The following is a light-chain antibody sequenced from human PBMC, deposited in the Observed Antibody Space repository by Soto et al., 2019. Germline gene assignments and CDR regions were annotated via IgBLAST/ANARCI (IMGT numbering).Light chain of an antibody. CDR1: NSGSSS. Sequence: SYVLTQPPSVSAAPGQTARITCGGLNSGSSSVHWYQQKPGQAPMLVVYEDSKRPSGIPERFSGSSSGTMATLTISGAQVEDEADYYCYSTDSSGNHKGVFGGGTQLTVL. J-gene: IGLJ2*01. CDR3: YSTDSSGNHKGV. CDR2: EDS. V-gene: IGLV3-10*01.